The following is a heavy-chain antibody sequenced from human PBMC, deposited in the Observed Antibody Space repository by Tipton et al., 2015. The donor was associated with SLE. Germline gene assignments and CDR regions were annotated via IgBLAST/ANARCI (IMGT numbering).Heavy chain of an antibody. J-gene: IGHJ3*02. V-gene: IGHV4-34*01. CDR3: ARAGSSSWHEAFDI. D-gene: IGHD6-13*01. CDR1: GGSFSVHY. CDR2: IDHSRST. Sequence: TLSLTCAVYGGSFSVHYWSWSWIRQPPGKGLEWIGEIDHSRSTNYNPSLKSRVTISRDTSKNQFSLRLTSVTPEDTAVYYCARAGSSSWHEAFDIWGQGTMVTVSS.